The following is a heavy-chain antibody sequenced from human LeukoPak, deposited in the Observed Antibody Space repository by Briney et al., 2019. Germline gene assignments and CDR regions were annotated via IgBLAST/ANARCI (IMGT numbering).Heavy chain of an antibody. J-gene: IGHJ4*02. CDR3: ARGTGGGYTIFYPFDY. CDR1: GYTFTSYD. CDR2: MNPNSGNT. Sequence: ASVKVSCKASGYTFTSYDINWVRQATGQGLEWMGWMNPNSGNTGYAQKFQGRVTMTRNTSISTAYMELSSLRSEDTAVYYCARGTGGGYTIFYPFDYWGQGTLVTVSS. V-gene: IGHV1-8*01. D-gene: IGHD3-9*01.